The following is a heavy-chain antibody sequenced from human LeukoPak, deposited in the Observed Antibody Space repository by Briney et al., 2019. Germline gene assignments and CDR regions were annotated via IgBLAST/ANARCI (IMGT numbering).Heavy chain of an antibody. V-gene: IGHV1-69*05. CDR1: GGTFSSYA. J-gene: IGHJ4*02. Sequence: SVKVSCKASGGTFSSYAISWVRQAPGQRLEWMGGIIPIFGTANYVQKFQGRVTITTDESTSTAYMELSSLRSEDTAVYYCARLWVYSSGYNDYWGQGTLVTVSS. D-gene: IGHD3-22*01. CDR3: ARLWVYSSGYNDY. CDR2: IIPIFGTA.